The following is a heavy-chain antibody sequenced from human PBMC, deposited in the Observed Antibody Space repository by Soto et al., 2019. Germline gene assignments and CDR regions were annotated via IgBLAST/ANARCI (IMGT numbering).Heavy chain of an antibody. CDR3: ARGRYGDY. V-gene: IGHV1-18*01. Sequence: QVHLVQSGAEVKKPGASVKVSCKASGYTFTSYGITWVRQAPGQGREWMGWISAHNGNTDSAQKLQGRVIVTRDTSTSTASMELRSLRSDDTAVYYCARGRYGDYWGQGALVTVSS. CDR1: GYTFTSYG. J-gene: IGHJ4*02. CDR2: ISAHNGNT. D-gene: IGHD1-1*01.